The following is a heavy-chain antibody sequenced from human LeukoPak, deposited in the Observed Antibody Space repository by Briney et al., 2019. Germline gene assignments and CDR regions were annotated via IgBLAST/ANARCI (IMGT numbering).Heavy chain of an antibody. CDR3: ARGHSSLRLYYFDY. CDR2: INPNGDGT. CDR1: GYTFTGNF. Sequence: ASVKVSCKASGYTFTGNFIHWVRQAPGQGLEWVGWINPNGDGTNYAQKFQGRVTMTRDTSISTAYMDLSSLTSEDTAIYYCARGHSSLRLYYFDYWGQGTLVTVSS. V-gene: IGHV1-2*02. J-gene: IGHJ4*02. D-gene: IGHD6-6*01.